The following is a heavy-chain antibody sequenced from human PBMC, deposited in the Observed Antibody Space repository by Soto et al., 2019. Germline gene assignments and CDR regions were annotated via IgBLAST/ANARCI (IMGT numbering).Heavy chain of an antibody. CDR3: AAGVETLEGDLAEYFQH. V-gene: IGHV3-33*01. CDR1: GFTFSSYD. D-gene: IGHD2-21*02. J-gene: IGHJ1*01. CDR2: IWYDGSNK. Sequence: QVQLVESGGGVVQPGRSLRLSCAASGFTFSSYDMHWVRQAPGKGLEWVAVIWYDGSNKYYADSVKGRFTISRDNSKNTLYLQMNSLRAEDTAVYYCAAGVETLEGDLAEYFQHWGQGTLVTVSS.